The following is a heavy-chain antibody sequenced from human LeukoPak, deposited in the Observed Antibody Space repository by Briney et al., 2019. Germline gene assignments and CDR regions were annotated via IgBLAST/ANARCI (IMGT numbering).Heavy chain of an antibody. D-gene: IGHD2-15*01. Sequence: GGSLRLSCAASGFTFSNAWMSWVRQAPGKGLEWVARIKKTTDGGTTDYAAPVKGRFTISRDDSKSIAYLQMNSLKTGDTAVYYCTRGQCSGGSCSYFDYWGQGTLVTVSS. V-gene: IGHV3-15*01. CDR1: GFTFSNAW. CDR2: IKKTTDGGTT. CDR3: TRGQCSGGSCSYFDY. J-gene: IGHJ4*02.